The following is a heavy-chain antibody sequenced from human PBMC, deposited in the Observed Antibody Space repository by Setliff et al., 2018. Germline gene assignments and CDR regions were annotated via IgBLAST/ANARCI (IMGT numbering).Heavy chain of an antibody. J-gene: IGHJ5*02. D-gene: IGHD1-26*01. CDR3: ARSGKFGMRFWFDQ. V-gene: IGHV1-46*01. CDR1: GYTFTSYY. Sequence: ASVKVSCKASGYTFTSYYMHWVRQAPGQGLEWMGIIYPSGGSISYAQKFQGRVTMTRDTSTSTVYVELSSLRSEDTAVYYCARSGKFGMRFWFDQWGQGTLVTVSS. CDR2: IYPSGGSI.